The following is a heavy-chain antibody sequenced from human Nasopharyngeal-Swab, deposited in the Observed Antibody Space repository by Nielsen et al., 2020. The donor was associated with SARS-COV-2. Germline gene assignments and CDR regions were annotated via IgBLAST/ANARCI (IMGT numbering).Heavy chain of an antibody. CDR1: GGTFSGYY. Sequence: SETLCLTCAVYGGTFSGYYWSWIRQPPGKGLEWIGEINHSGSTIYNPSIMNRVTISIDTSTNKFSLKLSTVTAADTAVYYCERSPRGGFDPWGQGTLVTVSS. J-gene: IGHJ5*02. CDR3: ERSPRGGFDP. CDR2: INHSGST. D-gene: IGHD3-10*01. V-gene: IGHV4-34*01.